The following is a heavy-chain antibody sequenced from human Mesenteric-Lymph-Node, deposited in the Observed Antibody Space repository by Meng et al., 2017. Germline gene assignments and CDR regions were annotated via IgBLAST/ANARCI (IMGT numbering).Heavy chain of an antibody. CDR1: GGSFSGYY. V-gene: IGHV4-34*01. J-gene: IGHJ5*02. CDR2: INHSGST. Sequence: SETLSLTCAVYGGSFSGYYWSWIRQPPGKGLEWIGEINHSGSTNYNPSLKSRVTISVDTSKNQFSLKLSSVTAADTAVYYCARAGGELRFLEWYTKNNWFDPWGQGTLVTVSS. CDR3: ARAGGELRFLEWYTKNNWFDP. D-gene: IGHD3-3*01.